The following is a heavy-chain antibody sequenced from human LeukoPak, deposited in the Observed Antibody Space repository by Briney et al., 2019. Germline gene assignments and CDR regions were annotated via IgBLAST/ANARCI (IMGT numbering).Heavy chain of an antibody. D-gene: IGHD3-3*01. V-gene: IGHV4-34*01. CDR2: INHSGST. Sequence: SETLSLTCAVYGGSLSGYYWSWIRQPPGKGLEWIGEINHSGSTNYNPSLKSRVTTSVDTSKNQFSLKLSSVADADPAMYYCARGPPYDFWSGYYSRPRPNWFDPWGQGTLVTVSS. CDR1: GGSLSGYY. J-gene: IGHJ5*02. CDR3: ARGPPYDFWSGYYSRPRPNWFDP.